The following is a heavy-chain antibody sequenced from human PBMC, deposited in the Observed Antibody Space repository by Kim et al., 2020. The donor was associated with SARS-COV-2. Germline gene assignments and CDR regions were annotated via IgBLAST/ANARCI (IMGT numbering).Heavy chain of an antibody. D-gene: IGHD6-19*01. CDR3: AKDHNRSGWYSVGYY. CDR2: ISKDGSDK. CDR1: GFTFSNYA. V-gene: IGHV3-30*18. J-gene: IGHJ4*02. Sequence: GGSLRLSCAASGFTFSNYAMHWVRQAPGKGLEWVAVISKDGSDKYFADSVKGRFTISRDNSKNTLYLQMNSLRAEDTAVYYCAKDHNRSGWYSVGYYWGQGNLVTVSS.